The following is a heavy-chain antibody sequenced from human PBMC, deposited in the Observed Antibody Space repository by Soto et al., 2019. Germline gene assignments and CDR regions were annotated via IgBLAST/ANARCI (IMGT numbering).Heavy chain of an antibody. V-gene: IGHV1-18*01. J-gene: IGHJ5*02. CDR2: ISPHKDNT. CDR1: GYTFSSIG. Sequence: ASVKVSCKTSGYTFSSIGISWVRQAPGQGLEWMGWISPHKDNTYYAQRLQGRVTMTTDTSTSTASMELRSLRSDDTAVYFCARRGYSYGWGLNLFDPWGQGTLVIVSS. CDR3: ARRGYSYGWGLNLFDP. D-gene: IGHD5-18*01.